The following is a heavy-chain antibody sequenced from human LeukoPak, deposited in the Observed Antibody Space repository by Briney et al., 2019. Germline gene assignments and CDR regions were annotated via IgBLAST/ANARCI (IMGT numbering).Heavy chain of an antibody. CDR2: MSPNSGNT. CDR3: TRGPPNWGYDF. J-gene: IGHJ4*02. Sequence: ASVTVPCTASGYIFTSYDINWVRQATGQRLEWLGWMSPNSGNTGYAQKFQGRVTMTRSTALSTAYMELSSLKSDDTAVYYCTRGPPNWGYDFWGQGTLVTVSS. CDR1: GYIFTSYD. D-gene: IGHD3/OR15-3a*01. V-gene: IGHV1-8*01.